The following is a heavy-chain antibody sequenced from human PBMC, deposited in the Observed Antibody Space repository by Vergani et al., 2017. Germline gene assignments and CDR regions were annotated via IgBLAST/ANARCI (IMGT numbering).Heavy chain of an antibody. CDR1: GYTFRNKD. D-gene: IGHD1-1*01. V-gene: IGHV1-18*01. Sequence: QIPLVQSAAAVKKPGAALNVSCKASGYTFRNKDISWLRQAPGQGLEWMGSISPHTGRTNTAQQFQDRVIMTTDTSTSTAYLSLGTLTSDDTAVYFCARVAPSNSEVTPTAFDVWGQGTMVTVSS. CDR3: ARVAPSNSEVTPTAFDV. CDR2: ISPHTGRT. J-gene: IGHJ3*01.